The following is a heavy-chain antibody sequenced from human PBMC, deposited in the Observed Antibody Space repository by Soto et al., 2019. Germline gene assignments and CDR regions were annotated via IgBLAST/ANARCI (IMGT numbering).Heavy chain of an antibody. CDR1: GGSIISGGYS. CDR3: ARDSSGWYSDSSSIDY. V-gene: IGHV4-61*08. J-gene: IGHJ4*02. Sequence: PSETLSLTCAVSGGSIISGGYSWSWIRQPPGKGLEWIGYIYYSGSTNYNPSLKSRVTISVDTSKNQFSLKLSSVTAADTAVYYCARDSSGWYSDSSSIDYWGQGTLVTVSS. D-gene: IGHD6-19*01. CDR2: IYYSGST.